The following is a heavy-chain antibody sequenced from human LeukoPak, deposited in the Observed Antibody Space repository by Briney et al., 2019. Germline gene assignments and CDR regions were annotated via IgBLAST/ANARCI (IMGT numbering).Heavy chain of an antibody. CDR1: GFTFSSYW. D-gene: IGHD3-10*01. J-gene: IGHJ4*02. CDR3: ARDRFNYYGSGSYGLFDY. Sequence: GGSLRLSCAASGFTFSSYWMSWVRQAPGKGLEWVANIKQDGSDKYYADSVKGRFTISRDNAKNTLYLQMNSLRAEDTAVYYCARDRFNYYGSGSYGLFDYWGQGTLVTVSS. CDR2: IKQDGSDK. V-gene: IGHV3-7*01.